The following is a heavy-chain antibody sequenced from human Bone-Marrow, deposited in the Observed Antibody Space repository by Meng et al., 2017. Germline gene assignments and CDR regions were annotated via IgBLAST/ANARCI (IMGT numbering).Heavy chain of an antibody. CDR2: IYHSGST. V-gene: IGHV4-38-2*02. CDR3: VSFSGFIRGYYGMDV. D-gene: IGHD3-10*01. J-gene: IGHJ6*02. CDR1: GYSISSGYY. Sequence: SETLSPTCTVSGYSISSGYYWGWIRQPPGKGLEWIGSIYHSGSTYYNPSLKSRVTISVDTSKNQFSLKLSSVTAADTAVYYCVSFSGFIRGYYGMDVWGQGTTVTVSS.